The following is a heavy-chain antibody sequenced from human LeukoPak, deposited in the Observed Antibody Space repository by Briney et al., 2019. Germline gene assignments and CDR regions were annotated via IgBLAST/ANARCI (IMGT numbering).Heavy chain of an antibody. CDR3: AKFRADSRGWPFDY. CDR1: GFTFSIYA. Sequence: GGSLRLSCAASGFTFSIYAMSWVRQAPGKGLEWVSSISGTSGNTYYADSVKGRFAISRDNSKDTLYLQMNSLRAEDTAIYYCAKFRADSRGWPFDYWGQGTLVTVSS. J-gene: IGHJ4*02. V-gene: IGHV3-23*01. D-gene: IGHD6-19*01. CDR2: ISGTSGNT.